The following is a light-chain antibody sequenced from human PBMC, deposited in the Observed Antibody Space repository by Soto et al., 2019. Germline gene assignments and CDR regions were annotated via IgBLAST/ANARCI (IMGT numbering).Light chain of an antibody. CDR2: GAS. V-gene: IGKV3-20*01. J-gene: IGKJ1*01. Sequence: EIVLTQSPGTLSLSPGEGVTLSCRASQSVSSGTYLAWYQQKPGQAPRLLIYGASSRATGIPDRFSGSGSGTDFTLTISKLEPEDFAVYYGQQYGTSPWTFGQGTKVEIK. CDR1: QSVSSGTY. CDR3: QQYGTSPWT.